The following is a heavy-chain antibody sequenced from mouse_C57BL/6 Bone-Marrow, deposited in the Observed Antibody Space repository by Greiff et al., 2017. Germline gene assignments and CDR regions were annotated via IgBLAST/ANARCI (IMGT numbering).Heavy chain of an antibody. V-gene: IGHV2-2*01. Sequence: QVQLKQSGPGLVQPSQSLSITCTVSGFSLTSYGVHRVRQSPGKGLVWLGVIWSGGSTDYNAAFISRLSISKDNSKSQVFFKMNSLQADDAAIYYCARGGLRRTWFAYWGQGTLVTVSA. CDR1: GFSLTSYG. CDR2: IWSGGST. CDR3: ARGGLRRTWFAY. D-gene: IGHD2-4*01. J-gene: IGHJ3*01.